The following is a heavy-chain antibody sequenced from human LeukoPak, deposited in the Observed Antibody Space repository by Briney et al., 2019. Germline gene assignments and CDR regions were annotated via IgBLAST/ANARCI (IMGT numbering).Heavy chain of an antibody. CDR1: GFTVSSNY. Sequence: QTGGSLRLSCAASGFTVSSNYMSWVRQAPGKGLEWVSAISGSGDATKYADSVKGQFTISRDNFKYTVSLQMINLRAEDTAVYFCAKSDCGSDGCKLLNYWGQGILVTVSS. J-gene: IGHJ4*02. V-gene: IGHV3-23*01. CDR3: AKSDCGSDGCKLLNY. D-gene: IGHD2-21*01. CDR2: ISGSGDAT.